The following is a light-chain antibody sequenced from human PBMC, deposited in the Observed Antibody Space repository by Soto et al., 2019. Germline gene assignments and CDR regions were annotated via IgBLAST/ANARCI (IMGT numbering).Light chain of an antibody. CDR1: QSVSSY. V-gene: IGKV3-11*01. CDR2: DAS. CDR3: KQRSNWTWT. Sequence: ELVLTQSPATLSLSPGERATLSCRASQSVSSYLAWYQQKPGQAPRLLIYDASNRATGIPARLSGSLSVTDFSLTINSVEPEDIAVYYCKQRSNWTWTFGRRTKVEI. J-gene: IGKJ1*01.